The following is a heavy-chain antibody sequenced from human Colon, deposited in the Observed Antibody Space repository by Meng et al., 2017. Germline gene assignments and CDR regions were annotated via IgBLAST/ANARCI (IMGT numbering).Heavy chain of an antibody. CDR2: IYSSGNT. V-gene: IGHV4-59*01. CDR3: AREVQSTTVRGTTGAFEI. Sequence: SDTLSLTCVVSGGSISGYYWSWIRQTPGKDLEWIGSIYSSGNTDYNPSLRSRVTISLDTSKNQFSLNLSSVTAADMAVYYCAREVQSTTVRGTTGAFEIWGQGTMVTVSS. CDR1: GGSISGYY. D-gene: IGHD3-10*01. J-gene: IGHJ3*02.